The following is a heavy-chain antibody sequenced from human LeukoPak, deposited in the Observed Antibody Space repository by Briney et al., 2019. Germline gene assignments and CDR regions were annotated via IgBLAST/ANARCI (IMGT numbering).Heavy chain of an antibody. CDR1: GYSISSDYY. Sequence: SETLSLTCTVSGYSISSDYYWGWVRQPPGKGLEWIGSIYHSGSTYYNPSLKSRVTISVDTSKNQFSLKLTSVTAADTAVYYCARAIEVGAMTPFDYWGQGTLVTISS. CDR2: IYHSGST. V-gene: IGHV4-38-2*02. J-gene: IGHJ4*02. CDR3: ARAIEVGAMTPFDY. D-gene: IGHD1-26*01.